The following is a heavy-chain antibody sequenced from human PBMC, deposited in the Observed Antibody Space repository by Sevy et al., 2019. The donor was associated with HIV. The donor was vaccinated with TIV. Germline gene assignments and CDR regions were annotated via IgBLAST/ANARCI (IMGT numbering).Heavy chain of an antibody. CDR2: ISSISNYI. Sequence: GGSLRLSCAASGFTFSDYNMNWVRQAPGKGLEWVSSISSISNYIYYADSVKGRFTISRDNAKNSLYLQMNGLRAEDTAVYYCARETSSFGEGIYYGMDVWGQGTTVTVSS. CDR1: GFTFSDYN. V-gene: IGHV3-21*01. J-gene: IGHJ6*02. CDR3: ARETSSFGEGIYYGMDV. D-gene: IGHD3-10*01.